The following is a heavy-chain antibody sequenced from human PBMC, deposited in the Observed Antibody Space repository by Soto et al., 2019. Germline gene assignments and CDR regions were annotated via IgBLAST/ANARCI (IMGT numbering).Heavy chain of an antibody. J-gene: IGHJ6*03. CDR1: GDSVSSNSAA. D-gene: IGHD5-12*01. Sequence: PSQTLSLTCAISGDSVSSNSAAWNWIRQSPSRGLEWLGRTYYRSKWYNDYAVSVKSRITINPDTSKNQFSLQWSSLKASDTAMYYCARYGGYSGYDYYYYYYMDVWGKGTTVTVSS. CDR3: ARYGGYSGYDYYYYYYMDV. V-gene: IGHV6-1*01. CDR2: TYYRSKWYN.